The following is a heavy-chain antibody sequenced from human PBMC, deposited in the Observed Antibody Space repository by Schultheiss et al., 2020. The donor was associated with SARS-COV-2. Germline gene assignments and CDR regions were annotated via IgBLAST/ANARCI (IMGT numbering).Heavy chain of an antibody. Sequence: SVKVSCKASGYTFTSYGISWVRQAPGQGLEWMGGIIPIFGTANYAQKFQGRVTITADESTSTAYMELSSLRSEDTAVYYCAAGTVTTYYDILTGYWFYYGMDVWGQGTTVTVSS. D-gene: IGHD3-9*01. J-gene: IGHJ6*02. CDR2: IIPIFGTA. CDR1: GYTFTSYG. V-gene: IGHV1-69*13. CDR3: AAGTVTTYYDILTGYWFYYGMDV.